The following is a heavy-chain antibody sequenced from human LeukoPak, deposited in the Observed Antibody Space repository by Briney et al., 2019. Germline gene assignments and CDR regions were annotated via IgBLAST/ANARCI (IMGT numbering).Heavy chain of an antibody. CDR3: ARDKGQYGSGTRGFTWFDP. CDR1: GGSFSGYY. V-gene: IGHV4-34*01. CDR2: INHSGST. J-gene: IGHJ5*02. Sequence: SETLSLTCAVYGGSFSGYYWSWIRQPPGKGLEWIGEINHSGSTNYNPSLKSRVIVSSDMSKNQFSLMLNSVTAADTAVYYCARDKGQYGSGTRGFTWFDPWGQGTLVTVSS. D-gene: IGHD3-10*01.